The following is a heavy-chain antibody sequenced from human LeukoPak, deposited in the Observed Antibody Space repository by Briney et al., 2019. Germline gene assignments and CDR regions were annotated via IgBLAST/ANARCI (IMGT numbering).Heavy chain of an antibody. V-gene: IGHV1-24*01. CDR3: AREGFGSGPAASNWFDP. J-gene: IGHJ5*02. D-gene: IGHD2-15*01. Sequence: GASVKVSCKASGGTFSSYAISWVRQAPGQGLEWMGGIDPEDGETIYAQKFQGRVTMTEDTSTDTAYMELSSLRSEDTAVYYCAREGFGSGPAASNWFDPWGQGTLVTVSS. CDR2: IDPEDGET. CDR1: GGTFSSYA.